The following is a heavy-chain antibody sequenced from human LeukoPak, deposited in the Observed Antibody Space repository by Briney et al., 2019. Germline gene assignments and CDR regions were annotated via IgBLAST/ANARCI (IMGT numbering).Heavy chain of an antibody. CDR3: TRGSIAYYYMDV. CDR1: GGSLSDYY. CDR2: IYYSGST. D-gene: IGHD3-22*01. Sequence: SETLSLTCAVYGGSLSDYYWSWIRQPPGKGLKWIGSIYYSGSTYYNPSLRSRVTISVNTSKNQFSLKLSSVTATDTAVYYCTRGSIAYYYMDVWGKGTTVTISS. J-gene: IGHJ6*03. V-gene: IGHV4-34*01.